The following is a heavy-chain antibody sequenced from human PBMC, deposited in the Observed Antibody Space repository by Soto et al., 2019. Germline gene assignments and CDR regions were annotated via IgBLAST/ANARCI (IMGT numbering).Heavy chain of an antibody. D-gene: IGHD5-12*01. V-gene: IGHV5-10-1*01. CDR2: IDPSDSYT. CDR3: VRRPSGAKDGYNAFYYYGMDV. J-gene: IGHJ6*02. Sequence: GESLKISCKGSGYSFTNYWINWVRQMPGKGLEWMGTIDPSDSYTNYSPSFQGHVTISVDKSVNTAYLQWSSLKASDTAMYYCVRRPSGAKDGYNAFYYYGMDVWGQGTTVTVSS. CDR1: GYSFTNYW.